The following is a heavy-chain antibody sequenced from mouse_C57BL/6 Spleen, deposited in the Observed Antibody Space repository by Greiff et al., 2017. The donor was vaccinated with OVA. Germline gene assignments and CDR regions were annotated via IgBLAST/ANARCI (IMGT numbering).Heavy chain of an antibody. CDR2: IYPRSGNT. D-gene: IGHD1-1*01. CDR3: ARVLLRRAMDY. CDR1: GYTFTSYG. V-gene: IGHV1-81*01. J-gene: IGHJ4*01. Sequence: VQLQQSGAELARPGASVKLSCKASGYTFTSYGISWVKQRTGQGLEWIGEIYPRSGNTYYNKKFKGKATLTADKSSSTAYMELRSLTSEDSAVYFCARVLLRRAMDYWGQGTSVTVSS.